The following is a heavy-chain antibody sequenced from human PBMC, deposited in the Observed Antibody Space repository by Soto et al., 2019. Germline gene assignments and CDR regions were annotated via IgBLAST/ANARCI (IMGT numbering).Heavy chain of an antibody. D-gene: IGHD3-3*01. Sequence: PGGSLRLSCAASGFTLSDYEMNWVRQAPGKGLEWVSYISVSGSTIYYADSVKGRFTISRDSPKNSLYLQMSSLRAEDSAVYYCARQSPSPDFSSAYSYGMDVWGQGTTVTVSS. CDR3: ARQSPSPDFSSAYSYGMDV. J-gene: IGHJ6*02. V-gene: IGHV3-48*03. CDR1: GFTLSDYE. CDR2: ISVSGSTI.